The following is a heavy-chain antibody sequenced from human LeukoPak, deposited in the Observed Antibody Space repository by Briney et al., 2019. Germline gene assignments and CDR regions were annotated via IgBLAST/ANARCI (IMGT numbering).Heavy chain of an antibody. CDR2: ISGSGGST. V-gene: IGHV3-23*01. CDR3: ARTSPLWFGELLKFDP. Sequence: PGGSLRLSCAASGFTFSNYAMSWVRQAPGKGLEWVSAISGSGGSTYYADSVKGRFTISRDNSKNTLYLQMNSLRAEDTAVYYCARTSPLWFGELLKFDPWGQGTLVTVSS. CDR1: GFTFSNYA. J-gene: IGHJ5*02. D-gene: IGHD3-10*01.